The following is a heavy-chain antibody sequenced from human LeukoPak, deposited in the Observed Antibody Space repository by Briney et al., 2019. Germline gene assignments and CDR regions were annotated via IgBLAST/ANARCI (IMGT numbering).Heavy chain of an antibody. V-gene: IGHV3-66*01. Sequence: GSLRLSCAASGFTVGSNTMSWVRQAPGKGLEWVSIIYSGGSTSYADSVKGRFTISRDNSKNTLYLQMNGLRTEDTAVYYCARGGSYFDISGYYFYWGQGTLVTVSS. CDR1: GFTVGSNT. CDR2: IYSGGST. J-gene: IGHJ4*02. D-gene: IGHD3-22*01. CDR3: ARGGSYFDISGYYFY.